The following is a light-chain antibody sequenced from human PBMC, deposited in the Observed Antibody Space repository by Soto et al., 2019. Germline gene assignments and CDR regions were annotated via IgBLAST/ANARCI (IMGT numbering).Light chain of an antibody. CDR2: GNS. V-gene: IGLV1-40*01. Sequence: QPVLTQSPSVSGAPGQRVTISCTGSSSNIGAGYDVHWYQQLPGTAPKLLIYGNSNRPSGVPDRFSGSKSGTSASLAITGLQAEDEADYYCQSYDSSLGVFGTGTKLTVL. CDR1: SSNIGAGYD. CDR3: QSYDSSLGV. J-gene: IGLJ1*01.